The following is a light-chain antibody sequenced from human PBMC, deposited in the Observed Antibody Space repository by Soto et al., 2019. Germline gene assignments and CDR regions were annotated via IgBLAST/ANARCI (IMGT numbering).Light chain of an antibody. CDR1: SSDVGTFNL. J-gene: IGLJ1*01. CDR2: EVI. Sequence: QSALTQVASVSGSPGQSITISCTGTSSDVGTFNLVSWYQQHPGKAPRLMIYEVIKRPSGVSNRLSGSKSGNTASLTISGLQAEDEADYYCCSDAGSSVYVFGTGTKPTVL. CDR3: CSDAGSSVYV. V-gene: IGLV2-23*02.